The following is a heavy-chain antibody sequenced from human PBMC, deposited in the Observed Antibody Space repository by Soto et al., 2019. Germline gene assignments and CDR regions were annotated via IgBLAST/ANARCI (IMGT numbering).Heavy chain of an antibody. CDR1: GFTFITYA. Sequence: GGSLRLSCAASGFTFITYAISFFRHAPGKGLEWVSAISRDGFDIYYADSVKGRFTISRDNSKHMLFLQMNSLRTEDTAVYYCAHPRGYGVFDAYDIWGQGAMVTVSS. D-gene: IGHD4-17*01. V-gene: IGHV3-23*01. CDR3: AHPRGYGVFDAYDI. CDR2: ISRDGFDI. J-gene: IGHJ3*02.